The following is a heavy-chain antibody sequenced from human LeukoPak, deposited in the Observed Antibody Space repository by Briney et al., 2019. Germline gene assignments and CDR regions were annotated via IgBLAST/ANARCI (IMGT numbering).Heavy chain of an antibody. Sequence: GASVKVSCKASGYTFTSYDINWVRQATGLGPEWMGWMNPNSGNTGYAQKFQGRVTMTRSTSISTAYLELSSLTSEDTAVYYCARGPNKYDGGNSGSAWFDPWGQGSLVTVSS. V-gene: IGHV1-8*01. CDR2: MNPNSGNT. CDR1: GYTFTSYD. D-gene: IGHD4-23*01. J-gene: IGHJ5*02. CDR3: ARGPNKYDGGNSGSAWFDP.